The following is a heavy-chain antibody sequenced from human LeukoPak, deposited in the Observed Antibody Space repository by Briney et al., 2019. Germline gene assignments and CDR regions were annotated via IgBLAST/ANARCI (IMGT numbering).Heavy chain of an antibody. CDR3: ARGIGYYDSSSPGDY. D-gene: IGHD3-22*01. CDR1: GYTFTSYA. V-gene: IGHV1-3*01. J-gene: IGHJ4*02. Sequence: ASVNVSCKASGYTFTSYAMHWVRQAPGQRLEWMGWINAGNGNTKYSQKFQGRVSITRDTSASTAYMELSSLRSEDTAVYYCARGIGYYDSSSPGDYWGQGTLVTVSS. CDR2: INAGNGNT.